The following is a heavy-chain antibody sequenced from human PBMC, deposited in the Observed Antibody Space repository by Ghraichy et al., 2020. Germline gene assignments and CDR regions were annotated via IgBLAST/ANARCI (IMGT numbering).Heavy chain of an antibody. CDR1: GGSNSSSSYF. CDR3: ARHENIVVVTAARAFDI. D-gene: IGHD2-21*02. J-gene: IGHJ3*02. CDR2: IYYYGNT. V-gene: IGHV4-39*01. Sequence: SETLSLTCTVSGGSNSSSSYFWGWIRQPPGKGLEWIGSIYYYGNTYYNPSLKSRVTISVDTSKNQFSLKLSSVTAADTAVYYCARHENIVVVTAARAFDIWGQGTMVTVSS.